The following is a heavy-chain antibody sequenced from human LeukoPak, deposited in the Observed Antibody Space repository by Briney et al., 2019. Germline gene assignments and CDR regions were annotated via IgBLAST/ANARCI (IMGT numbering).Heavy chain of an antibody. CDR2: INPNSGGT. CDR1: GHTFTGYY. D-gene: IGHD6-6*01. Sequence: ASVKVSCKASGHTFTGYYMHWVRQAPGQGLEWMGRINPNSGGTNYAQKFQGRVTMTRDTSISTAYMELSRLRSDDTAVYYCARDIPRGDGGSSSDYWGQGTLVTVSS. J-gene: IGHJ4*02. V-gene: IGHV1-2*06. CDR3: ARDIPRGDGGSSSDY.